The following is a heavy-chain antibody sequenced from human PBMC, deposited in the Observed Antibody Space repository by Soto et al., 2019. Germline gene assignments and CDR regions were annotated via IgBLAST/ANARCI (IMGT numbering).Heavy chain of an antibody. CDR1: GGSISGYY. V-gene: IGHV4-59*01. CDR2: IYSSGST. J-gene: IGHJ1*01. CDR3: ARGERWLSRAEYFQH. D-gene: IGHD1-26*01. Sequence: PSETLSLTCTVSGGSISGYYWSWIRQPPGKGLQWIGYIYSSGSTNYNPSLKSRVTISVDTSKNQFSLKLSSVTAADTAVYYCARGERWLSRAEYFQHWGQGTQVTVS.